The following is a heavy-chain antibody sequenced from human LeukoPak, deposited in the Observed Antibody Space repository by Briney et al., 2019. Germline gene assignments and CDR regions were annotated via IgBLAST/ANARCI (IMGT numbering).Heavy chain of an antibody. J-gene: IGHJ6*02. V-gene: IGHV5-51*01. Sequence: GESLKISCKGSGYSFTSYWIGWVRQMPGKGLEWMGIIYPGDSDTRYSPSFQGQVTISADKSISTAYLQWSSLKASDTAMYYCARHYDTGRGYYYYGMDAWGQGTTVTVSS. CDR1: GYSFTSYW. D-gene: IGHD3-22*01. CDR3: ARHYDTGRGYYYYGMDA. CDR2: IYPGDSDT.